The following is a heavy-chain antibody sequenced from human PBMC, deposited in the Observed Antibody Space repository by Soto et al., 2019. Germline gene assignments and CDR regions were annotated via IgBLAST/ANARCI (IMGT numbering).Heavy chain of an antibody. CDR3: ARSGCTNGVCYTYYYYGMDV. CDR2: INPSGGST. J-gene: IGHJ6*02. Sequence: QVQLVQSGAEVKKPGASVKVSCKASGYTFTSYYMHWVRQAPGQGLEWMGIINPSGGSTSYAQKFQGRGTMTRDTSTSTGYMELSSLRSEDTAVYYCARSGCTNGVCYTYYYYGMDVWGQGTTVTVSS. CDR1: GYTFTSYY. D-gene: IGHD2-8*01. V-gene: IGHV1-46*01.